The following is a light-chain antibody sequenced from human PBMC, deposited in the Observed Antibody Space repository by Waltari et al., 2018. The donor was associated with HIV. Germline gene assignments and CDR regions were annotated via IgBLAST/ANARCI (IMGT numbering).Light chain of an antibody. J-gene: IGKJ2*01. CDR2: KAS. CDR1: QRISNW. V-gene: IGKV1-5*03. Sequence: DIQMTQSPSTLSASVGESLTNTCRNNQRISNWLAWYQQKPGKAPKLLIYKASRLESGVPSRFSGSGSGTEFTLTISSLQPEDFATYYCQQYNSYSMYTFGQGTKLEIK. CDR3: QQYNSYSMYT.